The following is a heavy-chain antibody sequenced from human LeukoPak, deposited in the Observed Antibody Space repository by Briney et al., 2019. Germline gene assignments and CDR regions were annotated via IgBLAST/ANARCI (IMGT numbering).Heavy chain of an antibody. Sequence: GRSLRLSCAASGFTFSSYAMHWVRQAPGKGLEWVAVISYDGSNKYYADSVKGRFTISRDNSKNTLYLQMNSLRAEDTAVYYCARDFPPTGYGYWGQGTLVTVSS. D-gene: IGHD3-9*01. CDR1: GFTFSSYA. CDR3: ARDFPPTGYGY. J-gene: IGHJ4*02. V-gene: IGHV3-30-3*01. CDR2: ISYDGSNK.